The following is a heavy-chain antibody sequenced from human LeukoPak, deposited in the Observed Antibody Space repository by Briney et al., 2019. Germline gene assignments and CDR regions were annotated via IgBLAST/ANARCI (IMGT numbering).Heavy chain of an antibody. CDR2: IYYGENT. J-gene: IGHJ4*02. V-gene: IGHV4-39*01. D-gene: IGHD3-22*01. Sequence: SETLSLTCSVSGGSISSSSYYWGWIRQPPGKGLEWIGNIYYGENTYYNPSLKSRVTISIDTSKNQFYLKLSSLTAADTAVYYCARRDDSSGYHKIFDYWGPGTLVTVSS. CDR1: GGSISSSSYY. CDR3: ARRDDSSGYHKIFDY.